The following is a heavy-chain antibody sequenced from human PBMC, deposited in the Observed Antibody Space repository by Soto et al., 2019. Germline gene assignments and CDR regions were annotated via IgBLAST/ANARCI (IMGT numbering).Heavy chain of an antibody. J-gene: IGHJ4*01. CDR3: ARAFTGYLGY. D-gene: IGHD3-9*01. CDR2: IKQDGTEK. CDR1: GFTFSSDW. Sequence: GGSLRLSCAASGFTFSSDWMSWVRQAPGKGLEWVANIKQDGTEKYYVDSMKGRFTISRDNANNLLYLQMNSLRAEDTAIFYCARAFTGYLGYRAQRTLVTVSA. V-gene: IGHV3-7*01.